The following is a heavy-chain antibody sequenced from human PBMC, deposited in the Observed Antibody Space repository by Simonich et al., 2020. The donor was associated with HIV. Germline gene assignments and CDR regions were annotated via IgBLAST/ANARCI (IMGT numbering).Heavy chain of an antibody. CDR3: VRREGVWFDP. V-gene: IGHV4-39*01. Sequence: QLQLQESGPGLVKPSETLSLTCTVSDGSITSSGYYWGWIRQPPRKGLEWIGEINHSGSTNYNPSLRNRFTNSVDTFKTQFSLKLRSVTAADTAVYYCVRREGVWFDPWGQGTLVTVSS. CDR1: DGSITSSGYY. J-gene: IGHJ5*02. D-gene: IGHD3-10*01. CDR2: INHSGST.